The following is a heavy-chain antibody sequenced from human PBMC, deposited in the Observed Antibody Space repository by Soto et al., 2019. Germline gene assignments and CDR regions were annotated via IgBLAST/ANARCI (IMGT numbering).Heavy chain of an antibody. CDR2: IYPGDSDT. J-gene: IGHJ4*02. Sequence: GESLKISCKGSGYSFTSYWIGWVRQMPGKGLEWMGIIYPGDSDTRYSPSFQGQVTISADKSISTAYLQWSSLKASDTAMYYCARHGPTMATRTGALDYWGQGTLVTVSS. CDR1: GYSFTSYW. CDR3: ARHGPTMATRTGALDY. V-gene: IGHV5-51*01. D-gene: IGHD1-26*01.